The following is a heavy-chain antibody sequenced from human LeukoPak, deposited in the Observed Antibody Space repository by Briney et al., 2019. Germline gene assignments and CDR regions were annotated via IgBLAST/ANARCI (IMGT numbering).Heavy chain of an antibody. CDR2: INPNSGGT. V-gene: IGHV1-2*02. D-gene: IGHD3-22*01. J-gene: IGHJ4*02. CDR1: GYTFTGYY. Sequence: ASVKVSCKASGYTFTGYYMHWVRQAPGQGLEWMGWINPNSGGTNYAQKFQGRVTMTRDMSTSTVYMELSSLRSEDTAVYYCARGPGEGGSSSYYYGKPEDPAEYYFDSWGQGTLVTVSS. CDR3: ARGPGEGGSSSYYYGKPEDPAEYYFDS.